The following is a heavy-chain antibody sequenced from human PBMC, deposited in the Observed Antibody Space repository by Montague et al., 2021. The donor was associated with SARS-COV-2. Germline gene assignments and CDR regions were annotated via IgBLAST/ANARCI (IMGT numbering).Heavy chain of an antibody. CDR1: GGSIISYY. V-gene: IGHV4-59*01. CDR3: ARGGAMNWFDP. Sequence: SETLSLTCTVSGGSIISYYWSWIRQPPGKGLEWIGYIYYSGSTNYNPSLKSRVTISVDTSKNQFSLKLSSVTAADTAVYYCARGGAMNWFDPWGQGTLVTVSS. CDR2: IYYSGST. J-gene: IGHJ5*02. D-gene: IGHD2-2*01.